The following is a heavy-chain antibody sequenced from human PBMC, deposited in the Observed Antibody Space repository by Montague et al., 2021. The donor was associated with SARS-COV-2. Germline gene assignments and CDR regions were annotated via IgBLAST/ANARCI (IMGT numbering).Heavy chain of an antibody. D-gene: IGHD4-23*01. CDR1: GGSFSTYS. V-gene: IGHV4-34*01. CDR2: IHHGGST. Sequence: SETLSLTCAVHGGSFSTYSWNWIRHPPGKGLEWIGEIHHGGSTNYNPSLKSRVTISADTSKNQFYLTLTSVAAADTAVSYCASLGDGVVTSPILGVGPYYTYYYMDVWGKGTPVTVSS. J-gene: IGHJ6*03. CDR3: ASLGDGVVTSPILGVGPYYTYYYMDV.